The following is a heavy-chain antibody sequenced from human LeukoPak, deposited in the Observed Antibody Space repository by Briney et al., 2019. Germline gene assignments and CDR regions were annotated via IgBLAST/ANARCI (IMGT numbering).Heavy chain of an antibody. V-gene: IGHV4-59*01. Sequence: SETLSLTCTVSGGSINKYYWSWIRQPPGKGLEWLGYVHDSAGTIYNPSLKSRVTISVGTSKTQFSLKVTSVTTADTAVYYCAKGRKDFDTNLGPFDSWGQGILVTVSS. CDR1: GGSINKYY. CDR3: AKGRKDFDTNLGPFDS. J-gene: IGHJ4*02. D-gene: IGHD3-9*01. CDR2: VHDSAGT.